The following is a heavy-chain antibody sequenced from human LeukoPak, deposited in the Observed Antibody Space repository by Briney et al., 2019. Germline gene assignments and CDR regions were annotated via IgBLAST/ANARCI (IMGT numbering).Heavy chain of an antibody. V-gene: IGHV3-21*01. CDR3: ARFAPGYAFDI. D-gene: IGHD3-10*01. CDR2: ISSSSSYI. Sequence: PGGSLRLSCAASGFTFSSYSMNWVRQAPGKGLEWVSSISSSSSYIYYADSVKGRFTISRDNAKNSLYLQVNSLRAEDTAVYYCARFAPGYAFDIWGQGTMVTVSS. J-gene: IGHJ3*02. CDR1: GFTFSSYS.